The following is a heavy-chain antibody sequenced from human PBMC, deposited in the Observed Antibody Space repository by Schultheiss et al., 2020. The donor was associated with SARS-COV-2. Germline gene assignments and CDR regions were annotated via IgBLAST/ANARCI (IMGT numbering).Heavy chain of an antibody. CDR3: AKDAGLGGGALDY. CDR1: GFTFNNYA. CDR2: INGGGDTT. Sequence: GGSLRLSCAASGFTFNNYAMTWVRQAPGKGLEWVSSINGGGDTTDYAVPVKGRFTISRDSAKNTLYLQMNSLGAEDTAVYFCAKDAGLGGGALDYWGQGTLVTVSS. V-gene: IGHV3-23*01. D-gene: IGHD3-16*01. J-gene: IGHJ4*02.